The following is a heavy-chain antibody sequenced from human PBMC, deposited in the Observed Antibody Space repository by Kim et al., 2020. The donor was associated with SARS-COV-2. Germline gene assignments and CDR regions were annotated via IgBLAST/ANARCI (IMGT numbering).Heavy chain of an antibody. V-gene: IGHV3-30*04. CDR3: ARDYYDSSGYYALGYYYGMDV. CDR2: ISYDGSNK. J-gene: IGHJ6*02. Sequence: GGSLRLSCAASGFTFSSYAMHWVRQAPGKGLEWVAVISYDGSNKYYADSVKGRFTISRDNSKNTLYLQMNSLRAEDTAVYYCARDYYDSSGYYALGYYYGMDVWGQGTTVTVSS. D-gene: IGHD3-22*01. CDR1: GFTFSSYA.